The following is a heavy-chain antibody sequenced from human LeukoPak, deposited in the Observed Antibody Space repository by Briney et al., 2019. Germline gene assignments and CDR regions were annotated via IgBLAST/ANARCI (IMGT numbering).Heavy chain of an antibody. CDR2: RSVNNGRT. J-gene: IGHJ4*02. CDR3: ARGHYDILTGYLYYFDY. V-gene: IGHV1-18*01. D-gene: IGHD3-9*01. Sequence: ASVKVSCKGSGYTGTSNGNSWVRQGQGQGKEGKGGRSVNNGRTNYAQKFQGRVTMTTDTSTSTAYMELRSLRSDDTAVYYSARGHYDILTGYLYYFDYWGQGTLVTVSS. CDR1: GYTGTSNG.